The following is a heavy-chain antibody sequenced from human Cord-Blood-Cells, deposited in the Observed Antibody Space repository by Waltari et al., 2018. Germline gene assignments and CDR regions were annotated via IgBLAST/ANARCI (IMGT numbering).Heavy chain of an antibody. V-gene: IGHV4-30-4*08. D-gene: IGHD5-12*01. CDR3: ASKSVVADAFDI. CDR2: IYYSGST. Sequence: QVQLQESGPGLVKPSQTTSLTSTLSGGSIRHGASYWSWFRQPPGKGLEWIGYIYYSGSTYYNPSLKSRVTISVDTSKNQFSLKLSSVTAADTAVYYCASKSVVADAFDIWGQGTMVTVSS. J-gene: IGHJ3*02. CDR1: GGSIRHGASY.